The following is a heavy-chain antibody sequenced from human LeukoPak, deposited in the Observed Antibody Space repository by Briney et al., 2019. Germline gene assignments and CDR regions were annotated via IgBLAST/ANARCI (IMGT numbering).Heavy chain of an antibody. V-gene: IGHV4-4*07. Sequence: SETLSLTCTVSVGSISSYYWSWIRQPAGKGLEWIGRIYTSGSTNYNPSLKSRVTVSVDTSKNQFSLKLSSVTAADTAVYYCARERRGIAVAGNYYFDYWGQGTLVTVSS. CDR3: ARERRGIAVAGNYYFDY. CDR1: VGSISSYY. CDR2: IYTSGST. J-gene: IGHJ4*02. D-gene: IGHD6-19*01.